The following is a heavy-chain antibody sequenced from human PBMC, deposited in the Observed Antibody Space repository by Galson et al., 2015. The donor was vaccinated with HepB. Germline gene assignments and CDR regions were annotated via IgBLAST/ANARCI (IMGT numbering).Heavy chain of an antibody. CDR3: AKVSTVVTLGPLRYYYYYYGMDV. CDR1: GFTFSSYA. CDR2: ISGSGGST. Sequence: SLRLSCAASGFTFSSYAMSWVRQAPGKGLEWVSAISGSGGSTYYADSVKGRFTISRDNSKNTLYLQMNSLRAEDTAVYYCAKVSTVVTLGPLRYYYYYYGMDVWGQGTTVTVSS. D-gene: IGHD4-23*01. V-gene: IGHV3-23*01. J-gene: IGHJ6*02.